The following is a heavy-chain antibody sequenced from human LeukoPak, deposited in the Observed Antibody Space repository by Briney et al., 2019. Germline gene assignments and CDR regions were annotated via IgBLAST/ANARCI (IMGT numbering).Heavy chain of an antibody. CDR2: INPDSGDT. Sequence: ASVKVSCKASGYTFADFYIHWVRHAPGQGLEWMGWINPDSGDTNYAQKFQGRVTMTRDTSITTAYMELSRLRSDDTAVYYCARDYATRSNFKFHGDVWGQGTTVTVSS. CDR3: ARDYATRSNFKFHGDV. D-gene: IGHD1-26*01. CDR1: GYTFADFY. V-gene: IGHV1-2*02. J-gene: IGHJ6*02.